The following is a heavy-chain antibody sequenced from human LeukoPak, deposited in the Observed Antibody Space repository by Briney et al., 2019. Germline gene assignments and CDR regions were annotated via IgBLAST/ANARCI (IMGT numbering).Heavy chain of an antibody. Sequence: GGSLRLSCAASGFTFSSYAMHWVRQAPGKGLEWVAVISYDGSNKYYADSVKGRFTISRDNSKNTLYLQMSSLRAEDTAVYYCVKYSSGWYDHWGQGTLVTVSS. CDR2: ISYDGSNK. CDR3: VKYSSGWYDH. V-gene: IGHV3-30-3*02. D-gene: IGHD6-19*01. CDR1: GFTFSSYA. J-gene: IGHJ5*02.